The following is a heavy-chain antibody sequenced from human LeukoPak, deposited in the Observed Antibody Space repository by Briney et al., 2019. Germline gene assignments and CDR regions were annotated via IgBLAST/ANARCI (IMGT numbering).Heavy chain of an antibody. D-gene: IGHD2-2*01. CDR3: ARTAGVPAGPFDY. CDR1: GYSFTSYW. CDR2: IDPSDSYT. J-gene: IGHJ4*02. V-gene: IGHV5-10-1*01. Sequence: GESLKISCKGSGYSFTSYWISWVRQMPGKGLEWMGRIDPSDSYTNYSPSFQGHVTISADKSISTAYLQWSSLKASDNAMYYCARTAGVPAGPFDYWGQGTLVTVSS.